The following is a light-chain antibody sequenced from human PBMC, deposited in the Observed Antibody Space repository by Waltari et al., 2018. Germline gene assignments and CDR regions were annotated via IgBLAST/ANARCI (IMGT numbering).Light chain of an antibody. V-gene: IGLV2-8*01. CDR3: SSYAGSNKGV. J-gene: IGLJ3*02. Sequence: QSALTQPPSPSGPPGQSVPIPCTGTASAVGGYTYVPWYQQHPGKAPKLMIYEVSKRPSGVPDRFSGSKSGNTASLTVSGLQAEDEADYYCSSYAGSNKGVFGGGTKLTVL. CDR1: ASAVGGYTY. CDR2: EVS.